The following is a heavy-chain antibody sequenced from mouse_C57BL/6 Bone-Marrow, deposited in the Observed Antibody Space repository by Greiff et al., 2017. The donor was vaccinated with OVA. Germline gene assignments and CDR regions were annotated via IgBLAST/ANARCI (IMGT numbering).Heavy chain of an antibody. J-gene: IGHJ2*01. CDR2: IDPENGDT. V-gene: IGHV14-4*01. CDR1: GFNIKDDY. Sequence: VHVKQSGAELVRPGASVKLSCTASGFNIKDDYMHWVKQRPEQGLEWIGWIDPENGDTEYASKFQGKATITADTSSNTAYLQLSSLTSEDTAVYYCTTGDYDVRGQGTTLTVSS. CDR3: TTGDYDV. D-gene: IGHD2-4*01.